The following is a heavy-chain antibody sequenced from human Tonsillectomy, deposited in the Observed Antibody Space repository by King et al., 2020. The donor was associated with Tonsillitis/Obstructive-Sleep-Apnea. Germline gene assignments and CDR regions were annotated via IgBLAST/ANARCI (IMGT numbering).Heavy chain of an antibody. CDR3: ARHRAAAGDRNWFDP. CDR2: IYYSGST. J-gene: IGHJ5*02. Sequence: QLQESGPGLVKPSETLSLTCTVSGGSISSYYWSWIRQPPGKGLEWIGYIYYSGSTNYNPSLKSRVTISVDTSKNQFSLKLSSVTAADTAVYYCARHRAAAGDRNWFDPWSQGTLVTVSS. V-gene: IGHV4-59*01. D-gene: IGHD6-13*01. CDR1: GGSISSYY.